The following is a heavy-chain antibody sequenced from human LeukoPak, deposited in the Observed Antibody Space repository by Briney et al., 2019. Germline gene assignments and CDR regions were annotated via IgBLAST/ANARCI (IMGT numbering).Heavy chain of an antibody. V-gene: IGHV1-69*10. Sequence: SVKVSCKASGYSSSNYGISWVRQAPGQGLEWMGVFIPVLGTANSTQNFQDRVSITADISTHTVYMELSSLKSEDTAVYFCAGIPVFGVVLHQEPVWGKGTTVTVSS. J-gene: IGHJ6*04. D-gene: IGHD3-3*01. CDR2: FIPVLGTA. CDR1: GYSSSNYG. CDR3: AGIPVFGVVLHQEPV.